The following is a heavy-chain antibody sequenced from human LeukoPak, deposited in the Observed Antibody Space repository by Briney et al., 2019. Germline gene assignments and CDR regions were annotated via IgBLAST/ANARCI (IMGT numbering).Heavy chain of an antibody. V-gene: IGHV3-7*03. CDR2: IKQDGSEK. J-gene: IGHJ4*02. D-gene: IGHD2-15*01. Sequence: PGGSLRLSCAASGLTFSSYWMSWVRQAPGKGLEWVANIKQDGSEKYYVDSVKGRFTISRDNAKNSLYLQMNSLRAEDTAVYYCARDGGYCSGGSCYTEPSSDYWGQGTLVTVSS. CDR1: GLTFSSYW. CDR3: ARDGGYCSGGSCYTEPSSDY.